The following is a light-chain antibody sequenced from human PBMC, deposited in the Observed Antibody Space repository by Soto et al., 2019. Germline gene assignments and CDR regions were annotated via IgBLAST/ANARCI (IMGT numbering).Light chain of an antibody. CDR1: SSDVGGYNY. CDR2: DVT. Sequence: QSALTQPRSVSGSPGQSITISCTGTSSDVGGYNYVSWYQLHPGKAPILIIYDVTKRPSGVPDRFSGSKSGNTASLTISGLQAEDEADYYCCSYAGSVLFGGGTKLTVL. J-gene: IGLJ2*01. CDR3: CSYAGSVL. V-gene: IGLV2-11*01.